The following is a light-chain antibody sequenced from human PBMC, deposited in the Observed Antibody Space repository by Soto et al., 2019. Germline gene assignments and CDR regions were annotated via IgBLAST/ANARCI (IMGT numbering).Light chain of an antibody. Sequence: DIQLTQSPAFLSASVGDRVTITFRASLGIREYLAWYQQKPGKAPKLLIYAASTLQSGVTSRFSGSGSGTDFTLTISSLQPEDFATYYCQQLNSFPLTFGGGTKVDIK. CDR2: AAS. J-gene: IGKJ4*01. CDR3: QQLNSFPLT. V-gene: IGKV1-9*01. CDR1: LGIREY.